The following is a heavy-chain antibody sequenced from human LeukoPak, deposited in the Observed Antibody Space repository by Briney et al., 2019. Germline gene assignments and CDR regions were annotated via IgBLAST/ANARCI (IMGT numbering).Heavy chain of an antibody. D-gene: IGHD3-3*01. CDR2: ISAYNGNT. V-gene: IGHV1-18*01. CDR3: ARTSRVDFWSGYYLFDY. Sequence: GASVKVSCKASGYTFTSYGISWVRQAPGQGLEWMGWISAYNGNTNYAQKLQGRVTMTTDTSTSTAYMELRSLRSDDTAVYYCARTSRVDFWSGYYLFDYWGQGTLVTVSS. CDR1: GYTFTSYG. J-gene: IGHJ4*02.